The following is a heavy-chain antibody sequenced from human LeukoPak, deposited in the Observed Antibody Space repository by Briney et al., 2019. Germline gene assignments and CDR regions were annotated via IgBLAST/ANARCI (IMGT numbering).Heavy chain of an antibody. CDR2: ISYDGSNK. CDR3: ARARISGTPGPFDY. V-gene: IGHV3-30-3*01. J-gene: IGHJ4*02. CDR1: GFTFSSYA. D-gene: IGHD3-10*01. Sequence: PGGSLRLSCAASGFTFSSYAMHWVRQAPGKGLEWVAVISYDGSNKYYADSVKGRFTISRDNSKNTLYLQMNSLRAEDTAVYYCARARISGTPGPFDYWGQGTLVTVSS.